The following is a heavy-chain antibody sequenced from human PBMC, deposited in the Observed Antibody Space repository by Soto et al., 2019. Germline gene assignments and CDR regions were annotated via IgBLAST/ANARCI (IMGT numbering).Heavy chain of an antibody. CDR1: GFSLGTAPMG. V-gene: IGHV2-5*01. Sequence: QITLKESGPTLVKPTQTLTLTCAFSGFSLGTAPMGVAWIRQPPGAALEWLVVIYWNDDKRYSPSLKSRLTIAKGTSSNQVVLTMTNMDPVDTATYYCVHRLMSTKPGAGFFDFWGPGTLVAVSS. D-gene: IGHD1-26*01. J-gene: IGHJ4*02. CDR3: VHRLMSTKPGAGFFDF. CDR2: IYWNDDK.